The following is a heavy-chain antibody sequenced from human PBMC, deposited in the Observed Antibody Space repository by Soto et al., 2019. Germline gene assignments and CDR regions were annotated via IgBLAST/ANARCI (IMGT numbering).Heavy chain of an antibody. J-gene: IGHJ4*02. D-gene: IGHD4-17*01. CDR3: ERDRYCGDYVSYYYGY. CDR1: GFTFSSYS. V-gene: IGHV3-21*01. Sequence: EVQLVESGGGLVKPGGSLRLSCAASGFTFSSYSMNWVRQAPGKGLDWVSSISSSSRYIYYADSLKGRFTISRDNAKNSLYLQMNSLRAEDMSVYYCERDRYCGDYVSYYYGYWCQGTLVTVSS. CDR2: ISSSSRYI.